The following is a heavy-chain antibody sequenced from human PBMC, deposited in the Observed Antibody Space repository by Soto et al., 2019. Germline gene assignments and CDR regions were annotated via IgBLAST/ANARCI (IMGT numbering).Heavy chain of an antibody. D-gene: IGHD2-21*01. J-gene: IGHJ4*02. CDR3: ARGNSPVDVY. CDR2: ITSTGSTV. CDR1: GFTFSRSE. V-gene: IGHV3-48*03. Sequence: GGSLRLSCAASGFTFSRSEMNWVRQAPGKGLEWVSYITSTGSTVYYADSVKGRFTISRDNAKNSLYLQMNSLRAEETAVYYCARGNSPVDVYWGQGTLVTVSS.